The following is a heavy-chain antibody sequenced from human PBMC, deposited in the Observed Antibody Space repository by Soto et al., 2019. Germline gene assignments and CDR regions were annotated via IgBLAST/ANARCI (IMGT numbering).Heavy chain of an antibody. CDR1: GASFSRGGHF. CDR2: IYSSGST. D-gene: IGHD3-10*01. Sequence: SSETLSLTCAVSGASFSRGGHFWTWIRQSPGKGLEWIGYIYSSGSTHYNPSLQSRLSISLDTSKSQFSLNLTSVTAADTAIYYCARGTMFRGPGYYYGLDVWGQGTTVTVSS. V-gene: IGHV4-31*11. CDR3: ARGTMFRGPGYYYGLDV. J-gene: IGHJ6*02.